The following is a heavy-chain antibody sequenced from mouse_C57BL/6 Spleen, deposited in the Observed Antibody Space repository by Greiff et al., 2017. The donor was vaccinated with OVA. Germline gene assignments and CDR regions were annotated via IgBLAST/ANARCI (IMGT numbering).Heavy chain of an antibody. J-gene: IGHJ1*03. V-gene: IGHV1-4*01. CDR3: ARRNRGGWYFDV. D-gene: IGHD2-1*01. CDR2: INPSSGYT. CDR1: GYTFTSYT. Sequence: QVQLQQSGAELARPGASVKMSCKASGYTFTSYTMHWVKQRPGHGLEWIGYINPSSGYTKYNQKFKDKATLTADKSSSTAYMQLSSLTSEDSAVYYCARRNRGGWYFDVWGTGTTVTVSA.